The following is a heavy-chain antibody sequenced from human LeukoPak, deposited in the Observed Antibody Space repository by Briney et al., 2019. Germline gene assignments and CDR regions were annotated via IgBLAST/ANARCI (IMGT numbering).Heavy chain of an antibody. CDR1: GFTFSNAW. Sequence: PGGSLRLSCAASGFTFSNAWMSWVRQAPGKGLEWVGRIKSKTDGGTTDYAAPVKGRFTISRDDSKNTLYLQMNSLKTEDTAVYYCTTDKRYFDWLSPYYFDYWGQGTLVTVSS. V-gene: IGHV3-15*01. D-gene: IGHD3-9*01. CDR2: IKSKTDGGTT. J-gene: IGHJ4*02. CDR3: TTDKRYFDWLSPYYFDY.